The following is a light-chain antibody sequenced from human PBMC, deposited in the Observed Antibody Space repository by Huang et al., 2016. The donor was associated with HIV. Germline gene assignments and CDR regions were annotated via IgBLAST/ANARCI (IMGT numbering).Light chain of an antibody. V-gene: IGKV3-11*01. CDR1: QSVGNS. CDR3: QQRGDWPLT. CDR2: SAS. J-gene: IGKJ4*01. Sequence: EIVLTQSPATLSLSPGERVTLSCRASQSVGNSLAWYQQKPGQAPRLLIDSASNRATGFPARFSGRGSGTDFTLTISTLEPEDFAVYYCQQRGDWPLTFGGGTKVEIK.